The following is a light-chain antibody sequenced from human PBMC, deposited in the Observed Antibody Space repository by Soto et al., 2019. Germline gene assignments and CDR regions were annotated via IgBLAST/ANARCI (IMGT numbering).Light chain of an antibody. CDR3: CSYEGTYSFRV. Sequence: QSVLTQPRSVSGSPGHSVTISCTGTSSDVGAYNYVSWYQQHPGKAPKLIIYDVNERPSGVPDRFSGSKSGNTASLTISGLQAEDEGDYFCCSYEGTYSFRVFGGGTKVTVL. J-gene: IGLJ2*01. CDR2: DVN. V-gene: IGLV2-11*01. CDR1: SSDVGAYNY.